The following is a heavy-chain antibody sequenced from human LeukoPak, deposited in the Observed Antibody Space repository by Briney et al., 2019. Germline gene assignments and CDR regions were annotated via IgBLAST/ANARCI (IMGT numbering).Heavy chain of an antibody. CDR3: ARAPTGSGWFDP. Sequence: SETLSLTCTVSGGSISSSSYYWGWIRQPPGKGLEWIGSIYYSGTTYYNPSLKSRVTISVDTSKNQFSLKLSSVTAADTAVYYCARAPTGSGWFDPWGQGTLVTVSS. V-gene: IGHV4-39*07. J-gene: IGHJ5*02. D-gene: IGHD3-10*01. CDR2: IYYSGTT. CDR1: GGSISSSSYY.